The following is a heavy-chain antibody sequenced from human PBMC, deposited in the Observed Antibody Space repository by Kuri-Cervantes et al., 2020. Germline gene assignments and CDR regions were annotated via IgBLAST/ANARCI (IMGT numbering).Heavy chain of an antibody. CDR2: IYYSGTT. CDR3: ARLNYYDSSAGGYYYMDV. Sequence: GSLRLSCTVSGGSISSYYWSWIRQPPGKGLEWIGYIYYSGTTNYNPSLKSRVTISVDTSKNQFSLKLSSVTAADTAVYYCARLNYYDSSAGGYYYMDVWGKGTTVTVSS. V-gene: IGHV4-59*08. CDR1: GGSISSYY. D-gene: IGHD3-22*01. J-gene: IGHJ6*03.